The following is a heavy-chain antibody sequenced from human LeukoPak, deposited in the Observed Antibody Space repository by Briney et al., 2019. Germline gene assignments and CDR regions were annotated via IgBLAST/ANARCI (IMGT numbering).Heavy chain of an antibody. Sequence: ASVKVSCKASGGTFSSYAISWVRQAPGQGLEWMGGIIPIFGIANYAQKFQGRVTITADKSTSTAYMELSSLRSEDTAVYYCARAVGRWERHAFDYWGQGTLVTVSS. D-gene: IGHD1-26*01. V-gene: IGHV1-69*10. J-gene: IGHJ4*02. CDR3: ARAVGRWERHAFDY. CDR1: GGTFSSYA. CDR2: IIPIFGIA.